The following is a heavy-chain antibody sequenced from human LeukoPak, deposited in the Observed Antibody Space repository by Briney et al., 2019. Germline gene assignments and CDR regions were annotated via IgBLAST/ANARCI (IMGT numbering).Heavy chain of an antibody. D-gene: IGHD1-1*01. V-gene: IGHV4-59*08. CDR2: VSYSGRT. Sequence: SETLSLTCTVSGASISNYYWSWLRQPSGKGLECIGYVSYSGRTNHNPSLKSRVTISADTSKNQFSLKLTSVTAADTAVYYCARHERGAENLDYWGQGTLVTVSS. CDR1: GASISNYY. J-gene: IGHJ4*02. CDR3: ARHERGAENLDY.